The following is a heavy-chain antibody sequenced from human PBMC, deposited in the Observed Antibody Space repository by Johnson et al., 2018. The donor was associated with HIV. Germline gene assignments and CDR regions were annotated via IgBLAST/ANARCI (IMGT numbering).Heavy chain of an antibody. J-gene: IGHJ3*02. CDR1: GFTFSNYW. CDR2: INGDGSRS. Sequence: EVQLVESGGGLVQPGGSLRLSCGASGFTFSNYWMQWVRQAPGKGLVWVSRINGDGSRSTYADSVKGRFTIARDNAKNSLYLQMDSLRVDDTAVYYCARDPDWSAFDIWGQGTMVTVSS. D-gene: IGHD3-9*01. CDR3: ARDPDWSAFDI. V-gene: IGHV3-74*01.